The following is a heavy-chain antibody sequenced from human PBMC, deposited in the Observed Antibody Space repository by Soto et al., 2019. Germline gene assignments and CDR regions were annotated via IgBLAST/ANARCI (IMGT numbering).Heavy chain of an antibody. D-gene: IGHD3-16*01. V-gene: IGHV1-18*01. CDR1: GYTSSSYG. J-gene: IGHJ6*02. CDR3: ATKDDHKDDQPYYYGMDV. Sequence: ASVKVSCKALGYTSSSYGINWVRQAPGQGLEWMGWISVFNGDTKYAQKFQGRVAITKDPGTSTAHMELRSLRSDDAAVYFCATKDDHKDDQPYYYGMDVWGQGTTVIVSS. CDR2: ISVFNGDT.